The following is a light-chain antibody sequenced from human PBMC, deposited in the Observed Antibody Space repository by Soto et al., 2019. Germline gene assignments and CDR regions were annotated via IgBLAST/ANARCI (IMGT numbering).Light chain of an antibody. J-gene: IGKJ1*01. CDR3: QHWNDYSWT. CDR2: KTS. Sequence: DIHMTQSPSTLSASEGDRVTITCRASQSISIWLAWYQQKPGKAPNLLIYKTSSLETGVPSRFSGSGSGTEFTLTISSLQPDDFATYYCQHWNDYSWTFGQGTKVEVK. V-gene: IGKV1-5*03. CDR1: QSISIW.